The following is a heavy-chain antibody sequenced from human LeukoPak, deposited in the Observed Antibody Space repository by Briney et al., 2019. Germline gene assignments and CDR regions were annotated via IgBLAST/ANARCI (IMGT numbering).Heavy chain of an antibody. Sequence: SETLSLTCTVSGGSISSYYWSWIRQPPGKGLEWIGYIYYSGSTNHNPSLKSRVTISVDTSKNQFSLKLSSVTAADTAVYYCAREGGSYYGSGSVGAFDIWGQGTMVTVSS. V-gene: IGHV4-59*01. CDR1: GGSISSYY. J-gene: IGHJ3*02. D-gene: IGHD3-10*01. CDR2: IYYSGST. CDR3: AREGGSYYGSGSVGAFDI.